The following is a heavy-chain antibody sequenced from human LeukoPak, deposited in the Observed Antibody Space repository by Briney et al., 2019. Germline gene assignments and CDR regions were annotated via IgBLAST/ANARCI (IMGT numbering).Heavy chain of an antibody. CDR2: INPNSGGT. V-gene: IGHV1-2*02. CDR3: ARPTRGSGTHSDAFDI. J-gene: IGHJ3*02. D-gene: IGHD3-16*01. Sequence: GASVKVSCKASGYTFTGYYIHWVRQAPGQGLEWMGWINPNSGGTNYAQKFQGRVTMTRDTSISTAYMELSRLRSDDTAVYYCARPTRGSGTHSDAFDIWGQGTMVTVSS. CDR1: GYTFTGYY.